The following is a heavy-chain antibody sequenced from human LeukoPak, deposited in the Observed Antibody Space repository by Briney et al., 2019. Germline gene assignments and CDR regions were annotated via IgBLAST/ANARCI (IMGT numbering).Heavy chain of an antibody. J-gene: IGHJ6*02. V-gene: IGHV3-9*01. Sequence: GGSLRLSCAASGFTFDDYAMHWVRQAPGKGLEWVSGISWNSGNIGYADSVKGRCTISRDSAKNSLYLEMNSPRPEDTALYYCAKDISGADSGGYYYYFYGMDVWGQGTTVTVSS. CDR2: ISWNSGNI. CDR1: GFTFDDYA. D-gene: IGHD3-22*01. CDR3: AKDISGADSGGYYYYFYGMDV.